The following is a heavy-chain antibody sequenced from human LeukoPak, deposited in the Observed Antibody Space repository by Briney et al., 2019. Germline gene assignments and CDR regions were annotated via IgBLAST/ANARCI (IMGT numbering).Heavy chain of an antibody. Sequence: GGSLRLSCAASGFTFSSYWMSWVRQAPGKGLEWVAVISYDGSNKYYADSVKGRFTISRDNSKNTLYLQMNSLRAEDTAVYYCAKVLYSGYDYYFDYWGQGTLVTVSS. CDR2: ISYDGSNK. CDR3: AKVLYSGYDYYFDY. V-gene: IGHV3-30*18. CDR1: GFTFSSYW. D-gene: IGHD5-12*01. J-gene: IGHJ4*02.